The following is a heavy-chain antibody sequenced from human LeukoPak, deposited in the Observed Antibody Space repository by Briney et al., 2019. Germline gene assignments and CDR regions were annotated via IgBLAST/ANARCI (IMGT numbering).Heavy chain of an antibody. J-gene: IGHJ4*02. CDR3: ARGKGLPRGPAQKRNYYFDY. CDR2: INHSGST. D-gene: IGHD2-2*01. CDR1: GGSFSGYY. V-gene: IGHV4-34*01. Sequence: PSETLSLTCAVYGGSFSGYYWSWIRQPPGKGLEWVGEINHSGSTNYNPSLKSRVTISVDTSKNQFSLKLSSVTAADTAVYYCARGKGLPRGPAQKRNYYFDYWGQGTLVTVSS.